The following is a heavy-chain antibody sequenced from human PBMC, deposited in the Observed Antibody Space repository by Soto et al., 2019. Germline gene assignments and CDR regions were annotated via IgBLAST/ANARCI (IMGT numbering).Heavy chain of an antibody. J-gene: IGHJ6*02. D-gene: IGHD2-15*01. CDR2: ISGSGGTT. Sequence: EVQLLESGGGLVQPGGSLRLSCVASGFTFSTYVMSWVRQAPREGLKWVSTISGSGGTTYYADSVKGRFTISRDNSKNTLYLQVNSLRAEDSAKYYCARYCSPTSCTIRYGMDVWGQGTTVTVSS. CDR1: GFTFSTYV. CDR3: ARYCSPTSCTIRYGMDV. V-gene: IGHV3-23*01.